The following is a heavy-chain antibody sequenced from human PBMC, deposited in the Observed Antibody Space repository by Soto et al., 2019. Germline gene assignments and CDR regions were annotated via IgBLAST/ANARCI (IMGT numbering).Heavy chain of an antibody. D-gene: IGHD2-15*01. J-gene: IGHJ6*03. CDR2: INWNGGST. Sequence: GSLRLSYAASGFTFDDYGMSWVRQAPGKGLEWVSGINWNGGSTGYADSVKGRFTISRDNVKNSLYLQMNSLRAEDTALYHCARRGGSSARYYYYYMDVWGKGTTVTVSS. CDR1: GFTFDDYG. CDR3: ARRGGSSARYYYYYMDV. V-gene: IGHV3-20*01.